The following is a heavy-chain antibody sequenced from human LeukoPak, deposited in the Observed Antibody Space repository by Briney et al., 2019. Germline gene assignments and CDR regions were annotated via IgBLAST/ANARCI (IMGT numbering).Heavy chain of an antibody. D-gene: IGHD3-10*01. CDR1: GGSFSGYY. CDR2: INHSGST. Sequence: PSETLSLTCAVYGGSFSGYYWSWIRQPPGKGLEWIGEINHSGSTNYNPSLKSRVTISVDASKNQFSLKLSSVTAADTAVYYCARTTYYYGSGRYFDYWGQGTLVTVSS. J-gene: IGHJ4*02. CDR3: ARTTYYYGSGRYFDY. V-gene: IGHV4-34*01.